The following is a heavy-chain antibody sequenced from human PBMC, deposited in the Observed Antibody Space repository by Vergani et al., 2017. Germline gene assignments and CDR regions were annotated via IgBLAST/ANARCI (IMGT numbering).Heavy chain of an antibody. CDR3: ARHGFYWYFDL. Sequence: QVQLQESGPGLVKPSETLSLTCTVSGGSISSYYWSWIRQPPGKGLEWIGYSYYSGSTNYNPSLKSRVTISVDTSKNQFSLKLSSVTAADTAVYYCARHGFYWYFDLWGRGTLVTVSS. J-gene: IGHJ2*01. CDR1: GGSISSYY. D-gene: IGHD2-2*03. V-gene: IGHV4-59*01. CDR2: SYYSGST.